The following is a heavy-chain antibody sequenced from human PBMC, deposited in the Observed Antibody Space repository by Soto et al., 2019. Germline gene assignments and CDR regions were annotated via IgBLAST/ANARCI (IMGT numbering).Heavy chain of an antibody. CDR1: GGSISSSSYY. J-gene: IGHJ6*02. V-gene: IGHV4-39*01. Sequence: QLQLQESGPGLVKPSETLSLTCTVSGGSISSSSYYWGWIRQPPGKGLEWIGSIYYSGSTYYNPSLKSRVTISVDTSKNQFSLKLSSVTAADTAVYYCATLGCISTSCYVGRGYYYYYGMDVWGQGTTVTVSS. D-gene: IGHD2-2*01. CDR3: ATLGCISTSCYVGRGYYYYYGMDV. CDR2: IYYSGST.